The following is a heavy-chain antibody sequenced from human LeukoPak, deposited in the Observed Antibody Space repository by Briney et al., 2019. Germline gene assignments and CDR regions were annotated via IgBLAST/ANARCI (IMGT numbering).Heavy chain of an antibody. Sequence: SETLSLTCAVYGGSFSGYYWSWIRQPPGKGLEWIGEINHSGSTNYNPSLKSRVTISVDTSKNQFSLKLSSVTAADTAVYYCARGLVSGMVRHPGMLLDIWGQGTMVTVSS. CDR2: INHSGST. V-gene: IGHV4-34*01. D-gene: IGHD3-10*01. CDR1: GGSFSGYY. CDR3: ARGLVSGMVRHPGMLLDI. J-gene: IGHJ3*02.